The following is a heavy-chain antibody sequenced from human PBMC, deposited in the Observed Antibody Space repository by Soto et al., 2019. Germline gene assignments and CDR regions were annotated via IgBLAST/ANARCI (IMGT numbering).Heavy chain of an antibody. CDR2: VHYSGST. D-gene: IGHD3-16*01. Sequence: SETLSLTCNLSGGSFHNFYWLCIRQPPGKGLEWVGHVHYSGSTNYSPSLNRRATISLDTSKSQLSLKLRSVTATDTAMYFCARGVDYYATSGYFSFDSWGQGITVTVSS. V-gene: IGHV4-59*01. CDR3: ARGVDYYATSGYFSFDS. CDR1: GGSFHNFY. J-gene: IGHJ4*02.